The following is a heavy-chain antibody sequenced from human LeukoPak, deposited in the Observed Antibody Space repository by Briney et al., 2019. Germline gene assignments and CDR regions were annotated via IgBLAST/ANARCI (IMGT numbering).Heavy chain of an antibody. CDR3: ARKGYSYGGFDY. CDR2: IKQDGSEK. Sequence: GGSLRLSCAASGFTFSTYWMSWVRQAPGKGLEWVANIKQDGSEKHYVGSVKGRFTISRDNAENSLYLQMNSLRAEDTAVYYCARKGYSYGGFDYWGQGTLVTVSS. CDR1: GFTFSTYW. J-gene: IGHJ4*02. V-gene: IGHV3-7*01. D-gene: IGHD5-18*01.